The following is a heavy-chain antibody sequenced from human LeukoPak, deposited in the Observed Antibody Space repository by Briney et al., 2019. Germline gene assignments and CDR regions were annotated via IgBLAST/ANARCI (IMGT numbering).Heavy chain of an antibody. CDR2: ISGSGGST. CDR1: GFTFSSYA. D-gene: IGHD3-22*01. Sequence: GGSLRLSCAASGFTFSSYAMSWVRQAPGKGLEWVSAISGSGGSTYYADSVKGRFTISRDNSKNTLYLQMNSLRAEDTAVYCCAKDLPGPYYYDSSGYYFWGQGTLVTVSS. CDR3: AKDLPGPYYYDSSGYYF. J-gene: IGHJ4*02. V-gene: IGHV3-23*01.